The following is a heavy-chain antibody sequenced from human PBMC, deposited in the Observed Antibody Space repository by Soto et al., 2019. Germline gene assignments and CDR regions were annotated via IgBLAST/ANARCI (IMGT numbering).Heavy chain of an antibody. V-gene: IGHV1-18*01. CDR2: ISAYNGNT. Sequence: QVQLVQSGAEVKKPGASVKVSCKASGYTFTSYGISWVRQAPGQGLEWMGWISAYNGNTKYAQKLQGQVTLTTDPSTSTAYMELRRLRSDDTAVDFCARDLSIGLLDYWGQGTLVTVSS. J-gene: IGHJ4*02. D-gene: IGHD2-21*01. CDR1: GYTFTSYG. CDR3: ARDLSIGLLDY.